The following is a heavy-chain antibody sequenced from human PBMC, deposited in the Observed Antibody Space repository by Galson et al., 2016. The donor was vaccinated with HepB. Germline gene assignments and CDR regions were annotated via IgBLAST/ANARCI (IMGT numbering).Heavy chain of an antibody. D-gene: IGHD6-25*01. J-gene: IGHJ4*02. CDR1: GITMSTYW. CDR3: AYGGGWISEY. CDR2: IKEDGSER. V-gene: IGHV3-7*03. Sequence: SLRLSCAGSGITMSTYWINWVRQAPGKGLEWVANIKEDGSERNYVDSVRGRFTISVDSADKSLYLQMNSLRAEDTAVYYCAYGGGWISEYWGQGTLVTVSS.